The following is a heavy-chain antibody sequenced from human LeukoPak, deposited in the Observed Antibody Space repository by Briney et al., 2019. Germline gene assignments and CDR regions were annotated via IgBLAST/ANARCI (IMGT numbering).Heavy chain of an antibody. CDR1: VYTYTSFD. J-gene: IGHJ6*03. V-gene: IGHV1-8*01. CDR3: SRGLRYCSGGRCYFSPPYYYYMDV. D-gene: IGHD2-15*01. CDR2: INPNSGNT. Sequence: ASVKVSCKASVYTYTSFDINWVGQASGHGGEGMGWINPNSGNTGFAQKFQGRVTMTRNTSISTAYKELSSLRSEDSAVYYCSRGLRYCSGGRCYFSPPYYYYMDVWGKGTTVTISS.